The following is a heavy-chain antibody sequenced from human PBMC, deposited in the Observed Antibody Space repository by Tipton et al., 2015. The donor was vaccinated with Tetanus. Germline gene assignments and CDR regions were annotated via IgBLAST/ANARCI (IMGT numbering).Heavy chain of an antibody. CDR3: CTSGRVVAGYCGDY. CDR2: IKNKADGGTT. V-gene: IGHV3-15*07. CDR1: GLFFKNAW. Sequence: SLRLSCATSGLFFKNAWMNWVRQAPGKGLEWVGRIKNKADGGTTDYSARVKDRFSISRDDSKDTLFLQMNSLKTEDTAVYYCCTSGRVVAGYCGDYWGRGALLVVFS. J-gene: IGHJ4*02. D-gene: IGHD2-15*01.